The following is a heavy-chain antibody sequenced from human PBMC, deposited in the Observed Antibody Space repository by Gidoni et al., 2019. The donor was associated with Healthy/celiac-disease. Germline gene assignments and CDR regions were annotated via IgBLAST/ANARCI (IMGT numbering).Heavy chain of an antibody. CDR3: ARVEGGVYGSGSYNWFDP. D-gene: IGHD3-10*01. Sequence: QVQLQQWGAALLKPSETLSLTCAVYGGSFSGYYWSWIRQPPGKGLEWIGEINHSGSTNYNPSLKSRVTISVDTSKNQFSLKLSSVTAADTAVYYCARVEGGVYGSGSYNWFDPWGQGTLVTVSS. J-gene: IGHJ5*02. CDR1: GGSFSGYY. CDR2: INHSGST. V-gene: IGHV4-34*01.